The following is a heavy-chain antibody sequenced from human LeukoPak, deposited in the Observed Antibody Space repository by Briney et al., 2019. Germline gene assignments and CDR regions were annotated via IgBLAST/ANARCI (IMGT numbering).Heavy chain of an antibody. CDR1: GFTFSPYA. V-gene: IGHV3-23*01. J-gene: IGHJ4*02. D-gene: IGHD1-1*01. Sequence: GGSLRLSCTVSGFTFSPYAMSWVRQAPGKGLEWVSSISTSGGNTYYADSVKGRFTISRDNSKNTLYLQMNSLTAEDSGVYYCSKGLAPTGTTHTAAGYWGQGALVTVSS. CDR2: ISTSGGNT. CDR3: SKGLAPTGTTHTAAGY.